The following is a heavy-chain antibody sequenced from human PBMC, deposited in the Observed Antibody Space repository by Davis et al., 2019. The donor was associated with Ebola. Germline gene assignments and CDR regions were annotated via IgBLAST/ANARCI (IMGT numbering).Heavy chain of an antibody. CDR3: ARGLNGFDY. Sequence: GESLKISCAASGFTFSSYGMHWVRQAPGKGLEWVAVIWYDGSNKYYADSVKGRFTISRDNSKNTLYLQMNSLRAEDTAVYYCARGLNGFDYWGQGTLVTVSS. J-gene: IGHJ4*02. CDR2: IWYDGSNK. CDR1: GFTFSSYG. V-gene: IGHV3-33*01. D-gene: IGHD2-8*01.